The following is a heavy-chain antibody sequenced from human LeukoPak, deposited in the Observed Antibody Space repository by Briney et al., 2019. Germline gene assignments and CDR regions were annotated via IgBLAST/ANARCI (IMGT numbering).Heavy chain of an antibody. CDR3: AADPLFNYYGSGSYPNPDY. CDR2: IVVGSGNT. CDR1: GFTFTSSA. D-gene: IGHD3-10*01. J-gene: IGHJ4*02. Sequence: SVKVSCKASGFTFTSSAVQWVRQARGQRLERIGWIVVGSGNTNHAQKFQERVTITRDMSTSTAYMELSSLRSEDTAVYYCAADPLFNYYGSGSYPNPDYWGQGTLVTVSS. V-gene: IGHV1-58*01.